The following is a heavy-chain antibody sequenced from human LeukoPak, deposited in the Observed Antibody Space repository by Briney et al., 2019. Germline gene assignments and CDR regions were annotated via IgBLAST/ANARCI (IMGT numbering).Heavy chain of an antibody. CDR3: AKDHSSGWYSEPYFDY. J-gene: IGHJ4*02. CDR1: GFTFSRYG. Sequence: GGSLGSSCAALGFTFSRYGIHWARQVPGKGLEWVALISLDVSNKYYEDSVKGRLPFSRDNSKNTLYLQMNSLRAEDTAVYYCAKDHSSGWYSEPYFDYWGQGTLVTVSS. CDR2: ISLDVSNK. D-gene: IGHD6-19*01. V-gene: IGHV3-30*18.